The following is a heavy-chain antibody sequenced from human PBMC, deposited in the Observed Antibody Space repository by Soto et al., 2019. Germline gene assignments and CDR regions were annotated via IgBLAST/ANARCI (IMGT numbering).Heavy chain of an antibody. V-gene: IGHV3-21*01. CDR3: ARVMCGDCSSYYYYSMDV. J-gene: IGHJ6*02. D-gene: IGHD2-21*02. CDR1: GFTFGTFT. Sequence: EVQLVESGGGLVKPGGSLRLSCAASGFTFGTFTMSWVRQAPGKGLEWVSSFGATSTYIYYADSVRGRFTISRDNAKNSLYLQMNSLRAEDTAVYFCARVMCGDCSSYYYYSMDVWGQGTTVTVSS. CDR2: FGATSTYI.